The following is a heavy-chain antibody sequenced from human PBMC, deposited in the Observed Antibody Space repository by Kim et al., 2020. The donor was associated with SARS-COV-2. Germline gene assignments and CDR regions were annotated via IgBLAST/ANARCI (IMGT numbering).Heavy chain of an antibody. V-gene: IGHV3-15*01. CDR1: GFTFSNAW. D-gene: IGHD3-10*01. CDR2: IKSKTDGGTT. CDR3: SRTYYYGSGSYKRRDYYYYSMDV. Sequence: GGSLRLSCAASGFTFSNAWMRWVRQAPGKGLEWVGRIKSKTDGGTTDYAAPVKGRFTISRDDSKNTQYLQMNSLKTEETAVYYFSRTYYYGSGSYKRRDYYYYSMDVWGKGTTVTVSS. J-gene: IGHJ6*03.